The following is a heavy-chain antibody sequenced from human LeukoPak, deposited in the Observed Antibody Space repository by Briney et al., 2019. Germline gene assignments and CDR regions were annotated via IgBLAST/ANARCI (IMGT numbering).Heavy chain of an antibody. J-gene: IGHJ4*02. Sequence: ASVKVSCKASGYTFTSYAMNWVRQAPGQGLEWMGWINTNTGNPTYAQGFTGRFVFSLHTSVSTAYLQISSLKAEDTAVYYCARGSVTADFYYFDYWGQGTLVTVSS. CDR1: GYTFTSYA. CDR3: ARGSVTADFYYFDY. V-gene: IGHV7-4-1*02. CDR2: INTNTGNP. D-gene: IGHD2-21*02.